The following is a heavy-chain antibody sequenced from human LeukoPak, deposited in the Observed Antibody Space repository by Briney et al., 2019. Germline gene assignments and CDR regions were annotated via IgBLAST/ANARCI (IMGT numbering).Heavy chain of an antibody. CDR3: ARDLFSYYYDSSGLGPLDY. V-gene: IGHV3-30-3*01. Sequence: GGSLRLSCAASGFTFSSYAMHWVRQAPGKGLEWVADISYDGSNKYYADSVKGRFTISRDNSKNTLYLQMNSLRAEDTAVYYCARDLFSYYYDSSGLGPLDYRGQGTLVTVSS. J-gene: IGHJ4*02. D-gene: IGHD3-22*01. CDR2: ISYDGSNK. CDR1: GFTFSSYA.